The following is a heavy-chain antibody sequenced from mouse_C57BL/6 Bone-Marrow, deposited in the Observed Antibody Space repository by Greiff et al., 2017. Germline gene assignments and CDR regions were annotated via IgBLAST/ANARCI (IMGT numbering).Heavy chain of an antibody. Sequence: EVQGVESGAELVRPGASVKLSCTASGFNIKDDYMHWVKQRPEQGLEWIGWIDPENGDTEYASKFQGKATITADTSSNTAYLQLSSLTSEDTAVYYFTTNYGNYGFAYWGQGTLVTVSA. CDR1: GFNIKDDY. CDR2: IDPENGDT. J-gene: IGHJ3*01. D-gene: IGHD2-1*01. CDR3: TTNYGNYGFAY. V-gene: IGHV14-4*01.